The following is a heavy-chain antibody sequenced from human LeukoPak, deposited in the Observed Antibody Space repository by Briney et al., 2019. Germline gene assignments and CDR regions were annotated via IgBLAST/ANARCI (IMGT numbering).Heavy chain of an antibody. CDR1: GYTFTSYG. D-gene: IGHD3-3*01. J-gene: IGHJ5*02. CDR2: ISAYNGNT. CDR3: ARDRRTFWSGYCRYNWFDP. V-gene: IGHV1-18*01. Sequence: ASVKVSCKASGYTFTSYGISWVRQAPGQGLEWMGWISAYNGNTNYAQKLQGRVTMTTDTSTSTAYMELRSLRSDDTAVYYCARDRRTFWSGYCRYNWFDPWGQGTLVTVSS.